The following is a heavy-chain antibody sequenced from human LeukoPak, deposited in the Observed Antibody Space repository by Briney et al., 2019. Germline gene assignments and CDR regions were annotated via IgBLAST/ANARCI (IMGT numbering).Heavy chain of an antibody. CDR1: GFTFNNYA. Sequence: PGASLRLSCAASGFTFNNYAMNSVRQAPGKGLEWVSAISGSGGSTYYADSVKGRFTISRDNSKNTLYLQMNSLRAEDTAVYYCAKDGRNFDYWGQGTLVTVSS. J-gene: IGHJ4*02. CDR2: ISGSGGST. CDR3: AKDGRNFDY. D-gene: IGHD1-14*01. V-gene: IGHV3-23*01.